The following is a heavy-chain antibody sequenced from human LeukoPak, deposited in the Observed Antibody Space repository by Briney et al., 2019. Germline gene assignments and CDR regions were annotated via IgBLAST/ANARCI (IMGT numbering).Heavy chain of an antibody. V-gene: IGHV4-4*07. CDR3: ARHHGRSFQYYFDY. J-gene: IGHJ4*02. D-gene: IGHD3-16*02. CDR2: IYTSGST. CDR1: GGSISDYY. Sequence: PSETLSLTCTISGGSISDYYWSWIRQPAGKGLEWIGRIYTSGSTNYNPSLKSRVTMSEDTSKNQFSLKLSSVTAADTAVYYCARHHGRSFQYYFDYWGQGTLVTVSS.